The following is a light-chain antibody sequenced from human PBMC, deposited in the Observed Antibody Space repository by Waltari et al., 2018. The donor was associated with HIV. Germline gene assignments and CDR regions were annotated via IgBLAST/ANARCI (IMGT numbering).Light chain of an antibody. Sequence: QSALTQPPSASGSPGQSVALPSTGSSNDIGTYTFLSWSQHHPGKAPKLIIYDVTRRPPGIPDRFSGTKSGYTASLTVSDLQVEDEADYYCVSYTEKDTFLLFGGGTKLAV. CDR3: VSYTEKDTFLL. V-gene: IGLV2-8*01. CDR1: SNDIGTYTF. J-gene: IGLJ2*01. CDR2: DVT.